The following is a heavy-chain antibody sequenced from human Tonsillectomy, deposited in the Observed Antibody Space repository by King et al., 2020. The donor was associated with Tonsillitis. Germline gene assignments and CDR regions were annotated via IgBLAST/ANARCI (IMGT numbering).Heavy chain of an antibody. Sequence: QLQESGPGLVKPSGTLSLTCAVSGGSISSSNWWSWVRQPPGKGLEWIGEIYHSGSTNYNPSLKSRVTISVDKSKNQFSLKLSSVTAADTAVYYCARIGYCSGGSCYKGAFDIWGQGTMVTVSS. CDR2: IYHSGST. J-gene: IGHJ3*02. V-gene: IGHV4-4*02. CDR1: GGSISSSNW. D-gene: IGHD2-15*01. CDR3: ARIGYCSGGSCYKGAFDI.